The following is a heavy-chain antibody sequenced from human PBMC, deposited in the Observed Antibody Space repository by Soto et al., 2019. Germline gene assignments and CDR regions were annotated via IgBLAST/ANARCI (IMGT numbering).Heavy chain of an antibody. CDR3: AKTGRYSSSWQDYYYYGMDV. J-gene: IGHJ6*02. Sequence: GGSLRLSCAASGFTFSSYGMHWVRQAPGKGLEWVAVISYDGSNKYYADSVKGRFTISRDNSKNTLYLQMNSLRAEDTAVYYCAKTGRYSSSWQDYYYYGMDVWGQGTTVTVSS. D-gene: IGHD6-13*01. CDR1: GFTFSSYG. V-gene: IGHV3-30*18. CDR2: ISYDGSNK.